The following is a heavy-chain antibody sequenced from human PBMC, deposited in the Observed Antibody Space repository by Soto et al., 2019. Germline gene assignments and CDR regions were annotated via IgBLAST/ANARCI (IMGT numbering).Heavy chain of an antibody. V-gene: IGHV1-18*01. CDR2: ISAYNGNT. J-gene: IGHJ6*02. D-gene: IGHD3-9*01. Sequence: ASVKVSCKASGYTFTSYGISWVRQAPGQGLEWMGWISAYNGNTNYAQKLQGRVTMTTDTSTSTAYMELRSLRSDDTAVYYCARAARGRYFDLLPSGYYYYGMDVWGQGTTVTVSS. CDR1: GYTFTSYG. CDR3: ARAARGRYFDLLPSGYYYYGMDV.